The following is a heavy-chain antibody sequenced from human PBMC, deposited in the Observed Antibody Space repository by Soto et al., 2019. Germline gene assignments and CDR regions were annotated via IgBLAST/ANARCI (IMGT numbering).Heavy chain of an antibody. Sequence: ASVKVSCKASGYTFTSSGMSWVRQAPGQGLEWMGWISAHTGSSEYAQRFQGRVTMTTDRSTSTAYMELRSLRSDDTAVYYCVRAFFYQGSDSRGYYFDAFDFWGPGTLVTVSS. CDR2: ISAHTGSS. D-gene: IGHD3-22*01. V-gene: IGHV1-18*01. J-gene: IGHJ3*01. CDR3: VRAFFYQGSDSRGYYFDAFDF. CDR1: GYTFTSSG.